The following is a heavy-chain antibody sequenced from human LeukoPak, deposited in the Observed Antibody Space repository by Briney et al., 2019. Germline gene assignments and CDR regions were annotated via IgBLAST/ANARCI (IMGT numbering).Heavy chain of an antibody. CDR1: GFTFSSYS. CDR3: AKDLADIVVVPAAGENWFDP. D-gene: IGHD2-2*01. J-gene: IGHJ5*02. V-gene: IGHV3-30*02. CDR2: IRYDGSNK. Sequence: GGSLRLSCAASGFTFSSYSMNWVRQAPGKGLEWVAFIRYDGSNKYYADSVKGRFTISRDNSKNTLYLQMNSLRAEDTAVYYCAKDLADIVVVPAAGENWFDPWGQGTLVTVSS.